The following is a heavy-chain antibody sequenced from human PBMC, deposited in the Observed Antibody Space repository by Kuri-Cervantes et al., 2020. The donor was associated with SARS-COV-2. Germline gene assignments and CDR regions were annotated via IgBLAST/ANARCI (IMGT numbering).Heavy chain of an antibody. Sequence: GESLKISCAASGFTFSSYGMHWVRQAPGKGLEWVAFIRYDGSNKYYADSVKGRFTISRDNAKNSLYLQMNSLRAEDTAVYYCARAYQPLYWGQGTLVTVSS. CDR2: IRYDGSNK. CDR3: ARAYQPLY. J-gene: IGHJ4*02. CDR1: GFTFSSYG. V-gene: IGHV3-30*02.